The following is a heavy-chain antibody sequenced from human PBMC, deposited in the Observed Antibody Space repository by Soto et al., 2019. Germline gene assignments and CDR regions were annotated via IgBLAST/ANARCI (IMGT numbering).Heavy chain of an antibody. Sequence: SVKVSCKASGGTLSSYAISWVRQAPGQGLEWMGGITPIFGTANYAQKFQGRVTITADESTSTAYMELSSLRSEDTAVYYCARGTLPHSGSYYAAYWGQGTLVTVSS. CDR3: ARGTLPHSGSYYAAY. V-gene: IGHV1-69*13. CDR1: GGTLSSYA. CDR2: ITPIFGTA. J-gene: IGHJ4*02. D-gene: IGHD1-26*01.